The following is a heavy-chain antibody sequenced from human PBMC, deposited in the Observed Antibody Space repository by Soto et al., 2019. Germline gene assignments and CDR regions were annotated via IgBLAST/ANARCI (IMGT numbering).Heavy chain of an antibody. J-gene: IGHJ4*02. CDR3: ARGEDYDSNGYYRVY. Sequence: SVKVSCKASGGTFSSYTINWVRQAPGQGLEWMGRIIPILGIANYAQKFQGRVTMTADKSTTTAYMELRSLRSEDTATYYCARGEDYDSNGYYRVYWGLGTLVTVSS. D-gene: IGHD3-22*01. CDR1: GGTFSSYT. V-gene: IGHV1-69*02. CDR2: IIPILGIA.